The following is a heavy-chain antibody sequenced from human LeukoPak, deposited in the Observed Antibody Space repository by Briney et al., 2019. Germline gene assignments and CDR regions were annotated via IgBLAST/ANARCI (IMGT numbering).Heavy chain of an antibody. CDR2: IKPDGSDQ. CDR1: GFSFSNAW. V-gene: IGHV3-7*04. Sequence: GGSLRLSCAASGFSFSNAWMNWVRQAPGKGLEWVANIKPDGSDQYYVDSVKGRFTISRDNAKNSLYLQMNSLRAEDTAVYYCARENFQYWAQGTLVTVSS. CDR3: ARENFQY. J-gene: IGHJ4*02.